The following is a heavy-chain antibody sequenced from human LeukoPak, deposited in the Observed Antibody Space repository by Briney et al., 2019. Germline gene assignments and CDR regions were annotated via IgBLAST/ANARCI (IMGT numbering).Heavy chain of an antibody. D-gene: IGHD2-15*01. CDR2: ISPYNGNT. J-gene: IGHJ4*02. V-gene: IGHV1-18*01. Sequence: ASVKVSCKASSYTFTTYGISWVRQAPGQGLEWMGWISPYNGNTNYAQKLQGRVTMTTDTSTSAAYMELRSLRSDDTAVYYCARVRAVVVAATDYWGQGTLVTVSS. CDR1: SYTFTTYG. CDR3: ARVRAVVVAATDY.